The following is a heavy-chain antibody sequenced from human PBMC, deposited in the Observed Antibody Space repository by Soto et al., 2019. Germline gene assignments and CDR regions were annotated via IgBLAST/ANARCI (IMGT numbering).Heavy chain of an antibody. CDR2: IYYSGST. CDR3: ARSPPIRDTVVPAAIVYYYYMDV. V-gene: IGHV4-59*08. Sequence: SETLSLTCTVSGGSISSYYWSWIRQPPGKGLEWIGYIYYSGSTNYNPSLKSRVTISVDTSKNQFSLKLSSVTAADTAVYYCARSPPIRDTVVPAAIVYYYYMDVWGKGTTVTAP. CDR1: GGSISSYY. J-gene: IGHJ6*03. D-gene: IGHD2-2*02.